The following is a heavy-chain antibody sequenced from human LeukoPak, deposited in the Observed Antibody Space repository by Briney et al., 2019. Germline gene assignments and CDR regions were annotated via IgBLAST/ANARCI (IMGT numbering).Heavy chain of an antibody. D-gene: IGHD6-6*01. CDR2: INSDGSST. CDR1: GFTFSSYW. CDR3: ARGGAARPDY. V-gene: IGHV3-74*01. Sequence: GGSLRLSCAASGFTFSSYWMHWVRQAPGKGLVWVSRINSDGSSTSYADSVKGRFTISRDNAKNTLYLQMTSLRVEDMAVYYCARGGAARPDYWGQGTLVTVSS. J-gene: IGHJ4*02.